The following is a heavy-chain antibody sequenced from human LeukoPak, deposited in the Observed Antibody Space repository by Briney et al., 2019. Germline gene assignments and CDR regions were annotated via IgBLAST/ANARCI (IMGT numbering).Heavy chain of an antibody. CDR1: GGSFSGYY. D-gene: IGHD5-18*01. V-gene: IGHV4-34*01. CDR3: ARRRVQLWSHSYYYMDV. CDR2: INHSGST. J-gene: IGHJ6*03. Sequence: KTSETLSLTCAVYGGSFSGYYWSWVRQPPGKGREWIGGINHSGSTNYNPSLKSRVTISVDTSKNQFSLKLSSVTAADTAVHYCARRRVQLWSHSYYYMDVWGKATTVTVSS.